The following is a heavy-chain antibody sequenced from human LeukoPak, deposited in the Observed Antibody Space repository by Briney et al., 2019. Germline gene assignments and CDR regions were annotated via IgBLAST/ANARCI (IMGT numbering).Heavy chain of an antibody. CDR3: AKAPVTSCRGAYCYPFDS. D-gene: IGHD2-21*01. CDR2: TSSSDAGT. V-gene: IGHV3-23*01. Sequence: GGSLRLSCAASGLTLSTYAMSWVRQTPGKGLEWVAATSSSDAGTYHADSVRGRFTISRDNSKNTLYLQMNSLRAEDAAVYFCAKAPVTSCRGAYCYPFDSWGQGTLVTVSS. J-gene: IGHJ4*02. CDR1: GLTLSTYA.